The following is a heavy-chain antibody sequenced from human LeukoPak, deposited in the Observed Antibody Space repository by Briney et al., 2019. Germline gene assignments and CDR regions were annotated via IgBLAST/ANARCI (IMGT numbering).Heavy chain of an antibody. D-gene: IGHD3-9*01. CDR1: GGSISSGSYY. CDR2: IYTSGST. Sequence: PSQTLSLTCTVSGGSISSGSYYWSWIRQPAGKGLEWIGRIYTSGSTNYNPSLKSRVTISVDTSKNQFSLKLSSVTAADTAVYYCARGGFRFFDWGGYWGQGTLVTVSS. J-gene: IGHJ4*02. V-gene: IGHV4-61*02. CDR3: ARGGFRFFDWGGY.